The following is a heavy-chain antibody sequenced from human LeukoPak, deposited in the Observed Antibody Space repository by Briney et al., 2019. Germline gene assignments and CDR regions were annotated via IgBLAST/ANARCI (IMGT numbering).Heavy chain of an antibody. CDR1: GFTFSSYV. D-gene: IGHD2-21*01. Sequence: GRSLRLSCAASGFTFSSYVMHWVRQAPGKGLEWVAVISYDGSNKYYVDSVKGRFTISRDNSKNTLYLQMNSLRTEDTAVYYCARDENLVWRALALWGQGTMVTVSS. CDR3: ARDENLVWRALAL. J-gene: IGHJ3*01. CDR2: ISYDGSNK. V-gene: IGHV3-30*03.